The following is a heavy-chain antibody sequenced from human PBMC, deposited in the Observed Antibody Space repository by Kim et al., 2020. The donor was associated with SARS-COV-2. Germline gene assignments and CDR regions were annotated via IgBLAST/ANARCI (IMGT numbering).Heavy chain of an antibody. CDR2: INHSGST. CDR3: ARGRLLWFGEFSNWFDP. D-gene: IGHD3-10*01. CDR1: GGSFSGYY. Sequence: SETLSLTCAVYGGSFSGYYWSWIRQPPGKGLEWIGEINHSGSTNYNPSLKSRVTISVDTSKNQFSLKLSSVTAADTAVYYCARGRLLWFGEFSNWFDPWG. V-gene: IGHV4-34*01. J-gene: IGHJ5*02.